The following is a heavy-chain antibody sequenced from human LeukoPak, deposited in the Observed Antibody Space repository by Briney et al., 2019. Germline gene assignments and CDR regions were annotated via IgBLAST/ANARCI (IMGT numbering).Heavy chain of an antibody. J-gene: IGHJ4*02. CDR1: GYTVTSYW. D-gene: IGHD2-8*02. CDR3: STEDKYCTGANCGVF. V-gene: IGHV1-46*01. Sequence: ASVKVSCKASGYTVTSYWIHWVRQAPGQGLEWMGIIHPSGGSTAYTQKFQGRVTMTRDTSTSTVYMELSSLRPDDTAVYYCSTEDKYCTGANCGVFWGQGTLITVSS. CDR2: IHPSGGST.